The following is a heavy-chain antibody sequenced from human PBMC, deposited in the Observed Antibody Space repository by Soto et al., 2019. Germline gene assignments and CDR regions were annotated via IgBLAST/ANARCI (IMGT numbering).Heavy chain of an antibody. CDR3: ARDPDGVAATIWHKKDENDY. J-gene: IGHJ4*02. D-gene: IGHD2-15*01. V-gene: IGHV3-48*01. CDR1: GFTFSSYS. Sequence: GGSLRLSCAASGFTFSSYSMNWVRQAPGKGLEWVSYISSSSSTIYYADSVKGRFTISRDKAKNSLYLQMNSLRAEDTAVYYGARDPDGVAATIWHKKDENDYWGQGTLVTVSS. CDR2: ISSSSSTI.